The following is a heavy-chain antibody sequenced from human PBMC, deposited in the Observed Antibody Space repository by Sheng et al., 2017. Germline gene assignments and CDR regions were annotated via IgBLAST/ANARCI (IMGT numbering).Heavy chain of an antibody. V-gene: IGHV4-34*01. D-gene: IGHD3-22*01. J-gene: IGHJ4*02. CDR3: ARRSIRITMIVGGFDY. CDR1: GGSFSGYY. CDR2: INHSGST. Sequence: QVQLQQWGAGLLKPSETLSLTCAVYGGSFSGYYWSWIRQPPGKGLEWIGEINHSGSTNYNPSLKSRVTISVDTSKNQFSLKLSSVTAADTAVYYCARRSIRITMIVGGFDYWGQGTLVTVSS.